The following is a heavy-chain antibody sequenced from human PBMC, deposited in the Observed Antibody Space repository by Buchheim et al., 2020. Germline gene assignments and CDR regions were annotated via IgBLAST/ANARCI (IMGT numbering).Heavy chain of an antibody. D-gene: IGHD6-25*01. J-gene: IGHJ4*02. CDR3: AKDLGKAATGIFDY. CDR2: ISGSYSST. Sequence: EVQLLESGGGLVQPGGSLRLSCTASGFSFSTSAMGWVRQAPGKALEWVSGISGSYSSTYYADSVRGRFTISRANSKNTLYLQMNSLTVEDTAVYYCAKDLGKAATGIFDYWGQGTL. V-gene: IGHV3-23*01. CDR1: GFSFSTSA.